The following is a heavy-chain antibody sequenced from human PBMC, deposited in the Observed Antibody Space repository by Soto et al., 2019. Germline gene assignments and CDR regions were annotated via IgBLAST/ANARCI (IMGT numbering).Heavy chain of an antibody. V-gene: IGHV3-33*01. CDR1: GFTFRASG. J-gene: IGHJ4*02. CDR2: IWFDGSRQ. CDR3: ARDLNTGYVGDY. D-gene: IGHD5-12*01. Sequence: QVQLVESGGGVVQPGTSLRLSCVASGFTFRASGMHWVRQTPGKGLEWVAIIWFDGSRQYYADSVKGRFTISRYNPGSTLFLQMNDLRIEDTAMYYCARDLNTGYVGDYWGQGALVVVSS.